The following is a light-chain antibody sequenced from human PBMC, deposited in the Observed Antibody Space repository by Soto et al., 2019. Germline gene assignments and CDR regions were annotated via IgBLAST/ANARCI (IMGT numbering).Light chain of an antibody. J-gene: IGKJ4*01. CDR2: DAS. Sequence: EIVLTQSPVTLSLSPGERATLSCRASQSVSSSLAWYQQKPGQAPRLLIYDASNWATGIPARFSGSGSETDFHLSVSSLEPEDFAVYSCQPRSNWPLSFGGGTKVEVK. CDR3: QPRSNWPLS. V-gene: IGKV3-11*01. CDR1: QSVSSS.